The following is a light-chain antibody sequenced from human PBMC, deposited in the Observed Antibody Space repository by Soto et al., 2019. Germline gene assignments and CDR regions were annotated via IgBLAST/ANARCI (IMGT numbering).Light chain of an antibody. CDR2: GAS. CDR1: RSVSSSY. CDR3: QEDGSSSPIT. V-gene: IGKV3-20*01. J-gene: IGKJ5*01. Sequence: EIVLTQSPGTLSLSPGERATLSCRASRSVSSSYLAWYQQKPGQAPRLLIYGASSRATGIPDRFSGSGSGTDFTLTISREEPEDVAVYYCQEDGSSSPITFGEGARLEIK.